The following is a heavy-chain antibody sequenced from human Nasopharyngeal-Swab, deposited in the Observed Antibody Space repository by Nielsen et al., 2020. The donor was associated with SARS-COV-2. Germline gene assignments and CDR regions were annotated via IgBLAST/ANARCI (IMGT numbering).Heavy chain of an antibody. D-gene: IGHD3-10*01. V-gene: IGHV3-33*03. CDR3: AKGVHYMSYFHTPPSDH. Sequence: GESLKISCAASGFSFSTYGMHWVRQSPVKGLEWLTNIWYDGSNKYYADSVKGRFTISRDNSRNSLFLQMNSLKTEDTALYYCAKGVHYMSYFHTPPSDHWGQGTPVTVSS. CDR2: IWYDGSNK. J-gene: IGHJ4*02. CDR1: GFSFSTYG.